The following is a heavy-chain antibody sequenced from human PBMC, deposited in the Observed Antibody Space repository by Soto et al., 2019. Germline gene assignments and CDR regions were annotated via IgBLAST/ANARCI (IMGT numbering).Heavy chain of an antibody. CDR1: GGSISSGGYS. CDR3: ARNLRGTGTPYYYYYGMDV. Sequence: ASETLSLTCAVSGGSISSGGYSWSWIRQPPGKGLEWIGYIYHSGSTYYNPSLKSRVTISVDRSKNQFSLKLSSVTAADTAVYYCARNLRGTGTPYYYYYGMDVWGQGTTVTVSS. CDR2: IYHSGST. D-gene: IGHD1-7*01. J-gene: IGHJ6*02. V-gene: IGHV4-30-2*01.